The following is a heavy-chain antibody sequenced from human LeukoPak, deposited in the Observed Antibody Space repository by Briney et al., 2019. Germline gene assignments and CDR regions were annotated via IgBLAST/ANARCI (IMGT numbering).Heavy chain of an antibody. CDR1: GGSISSYS. CDR2: ISHSGTT. V-gene: IGHV4-59*08. Sequence: PSETLSLTCIVSGGSISSYSWNWIRQSPGKGLEWVGYISHSGTTSYNSYLRSRVTISVDTSKNQLSLKLTSVTAADTAAYYCARWDDSAWAFGNWGPGTLVTVSS. D-gene: IGHD6-19*01. CDR3: ARWDDSAWAFGN. J-gene: IGHJ4*02.